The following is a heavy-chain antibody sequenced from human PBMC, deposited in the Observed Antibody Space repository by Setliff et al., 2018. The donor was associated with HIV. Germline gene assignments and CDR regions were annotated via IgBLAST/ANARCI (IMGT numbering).Heavy chain of an antibody. V-gene: IGHV4-38-2*01. J-gene: IGHJ4*02. CDR3: ARHAAGPDGPFDY. Sequence: SETLSLTCGVSGYSMSSGYYWGWIRQPPGKGLEWIGNVYHTGSTYYNPSLKSRVTISVDTSKNQFSLKLSSVIAADTAVYYCARHAAGPDGPFDYWGQGTLVTVPS. CDR2: VYHTGST. D-gene: IGHD2-2*01. CDR1: GYSMSSGYY.